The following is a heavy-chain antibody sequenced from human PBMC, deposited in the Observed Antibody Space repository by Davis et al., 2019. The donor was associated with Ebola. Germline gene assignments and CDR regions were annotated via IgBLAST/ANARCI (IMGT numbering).Heavy chain of an antibody. CDR2: INPSGGST. Sequence: ASVKVSCKASGGTFSSYAISWVRQAPGQGLEWMGIINPSGGSTGYAQKFQGRVTMTRDTSTSTVYMELSSLRSEDTAVYYCARDRNARGIVVVTYFDYWGQGTLVTVSS. J-gene: IGHJ4*02. CDR3: ARDRNARGIVVVTYFDY. CDR1: GGTFSSYA. D-gene: IGHD2-21*02. V-gene: IGHV1-46*01.